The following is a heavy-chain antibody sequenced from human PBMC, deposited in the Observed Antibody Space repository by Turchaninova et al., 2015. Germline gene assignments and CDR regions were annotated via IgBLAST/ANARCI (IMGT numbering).Heavy chain of an antibody. CDR3: ARLAYDYGDSFDI. CDR1: GYTFIAYY. D-gene: IGHD4-17*01. CDR2: INPNTGGT. V-gene: IGHV1-2*06. J-gene: IGHJ3*02. Sequence: LGESGAEVKKPGASVKVSCKASGYTFIAYYGHWVRQAPGQGLEWMGRINPNTGGTNYAQKFQGRVTMTRDTSISTAYMELSRLTSDDTAVYYCARLAYDYGDSFDIWGQGTMVTVYS.